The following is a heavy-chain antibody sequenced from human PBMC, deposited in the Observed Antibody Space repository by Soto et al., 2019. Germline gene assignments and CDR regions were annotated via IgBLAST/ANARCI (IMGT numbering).Heavy chain of an antibody. CDR2: FDPEDGET. J-gene: IGHJ4*02. D-gene: IGHD1-1*01. CDR1: GHTLSELS. CDR3: APGGTRLLNSPFDY. V-gene: IGHV1-24*01. Sequence: QVQLVQSGAEVKKPGASVKVSCKVSGHTLSELSMHWVRQAPGKGLEWMGGFDPEDGETISAQKFQGRVTITEDTSTDTNYMELSILRSEDTAVYYCAPGGTRLLNSPFDYWGQRTLVTISS.